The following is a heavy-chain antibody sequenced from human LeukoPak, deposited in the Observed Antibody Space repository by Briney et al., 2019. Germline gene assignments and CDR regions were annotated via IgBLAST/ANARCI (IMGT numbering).Heavy chain of an antibody. CDR1: GGSFSGYY. Sequence: PSETLSLTCAVYGGSFSGYYWSWIRQPPGKGLEWIGEINHSGSTNYNPSLKSRVTMSVDTSKNQFSLKLSSVTAADTAVYYCARGSRRAYSSSWYYYWGQGTLVTVSS. V-gene: IGHV4-34*01. J-gene: IGHJ4*02. D-gene: IGHD6-13*01. CDR3: ARGSRRAYSSSWYYY. CDR2: INHSGST.